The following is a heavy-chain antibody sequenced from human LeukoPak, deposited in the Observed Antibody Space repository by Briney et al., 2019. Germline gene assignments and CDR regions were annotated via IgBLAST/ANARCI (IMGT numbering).Heavy chain of an antibody. D-gene: IGHD6-6*01. CDR2: ISYDGSNK. Sequence: GGSLRLSCAASGFTFSRYGMHWVRQAPGKGLEWVTAISYDGSNKYYADSVKGRCTISGDNSKNTLYLQMNSLRAEDTAVYYCAKTLYSSSYVLGDFDYWGQGTLVTVSS. J-gene: IGHJ4*02. CDR1: GFTFSRYG. V-gene: IGHV3-30*18. CDR3: AKTLYSSSYVLGDFDY.